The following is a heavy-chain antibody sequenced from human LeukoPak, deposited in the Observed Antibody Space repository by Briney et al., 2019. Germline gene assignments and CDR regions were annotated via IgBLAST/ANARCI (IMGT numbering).Heavy chain of an antibody. D-gene: IGHD5-24*01. CDR2: ISGSGSGGST. V-gene: IGHV3-23*01. CDR3: AKSGYNRFNY. Sequence: GGSLRLSCAASGFTFSSSAMSWVRQAPGKGLEWVSSISGSGSGGSTYYADSVKGRFTISRDNSKNTLYLQMNSLIAEDTAVYYCAKSGYNRFNYWGQGTRVTVSS. CDR1: GFTFSSSA. J-gene: IGHJ4*02.